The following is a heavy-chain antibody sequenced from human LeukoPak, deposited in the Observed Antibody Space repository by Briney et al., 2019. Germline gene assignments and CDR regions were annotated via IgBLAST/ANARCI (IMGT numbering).Heavy chain of an antibody. D-gene: IGHD3-9*01. CDR2: ISGSGGST. CDR3: AKSKDYDILTGLT. CDR1: GFTFSSYA. V-gene: IGHV3-23*01. Sequence: GGSLRLSCAASGFTFSSYAMSWVRQAPGKGLEWVSAISGSGGSTYYADSVKGRFTISRDNSKNTLYLQTNSLRAEDTAVYYCAKSKDYDILTGLTWGQGTLVTASS. J-gene: IGHJ5*02.